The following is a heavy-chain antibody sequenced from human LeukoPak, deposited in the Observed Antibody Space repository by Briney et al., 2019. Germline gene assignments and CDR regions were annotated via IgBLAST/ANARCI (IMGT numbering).Heavy chain of an antibody. D-gene: IGHD4-17*01. CDR1: GFTFSNYE. Sequence: GGSLRLSCAASGFTFSNYERNWVRQAPGKGLEWVSYISSSGSTIYYADSVKGRFTISRDNAKNSLYLQVNSLRAEDTAVYYCARDYYGDHFDYWGQGTLVTVSS. J-gene: IGHJ4*02. V-gene: IGHV3-48*03. CDR3: ARDYYGDHFDY. CDR2: ISSSGSTI.